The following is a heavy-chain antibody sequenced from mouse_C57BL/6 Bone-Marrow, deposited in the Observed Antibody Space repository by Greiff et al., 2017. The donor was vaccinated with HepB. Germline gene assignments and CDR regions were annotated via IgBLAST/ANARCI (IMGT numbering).Heavy chain of an antibody. D-gene: IGHD3-1*01. CDR2: INSDGGST. CDR3: AREGLPHYYAMDY. Sequence: DVKLVESGGGLVQPGESLKLSCESNEYEFPSHDMSWVRKTPEKRLELVAAINSDGGSTYYPDTMERRFIISRDNTKRTLYLQMSSLRSEDTALYYCAREGLPHYYAMDYWGQGTSVTVSS. CDR1: EYEFPSHD. J-gene: IGHJ4*01. V-gene: IGHV5-2*01.